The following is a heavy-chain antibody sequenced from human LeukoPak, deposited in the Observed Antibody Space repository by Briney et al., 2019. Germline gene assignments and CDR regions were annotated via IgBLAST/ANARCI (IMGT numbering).Heavy chain of an antibody. J-gene: IGHJ5*02. CDR1: GFTFSSYE. CDR3: ARDRTGDFTASWTNWFDP. V-gene: IGHV3-48*03. Sequence: PGGSLRLSCAASGFTFSSYEMNWVRQAPGKGLEWVSYISSSGSTIYYADSVKGRFTISRDNAKNSLYLQMNSLRAEDSAVYYCARDRTGDFTASWTNWFDPWGRGILVTVSS. D-gene: IGHD2-2*01. CDR2: ISSSGSTI.